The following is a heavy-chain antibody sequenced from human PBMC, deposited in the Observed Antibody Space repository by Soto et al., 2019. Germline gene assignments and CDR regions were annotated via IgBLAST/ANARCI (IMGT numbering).Heavy chain of an antibody. D-gene: IGHD5-12*01. Sequence: EVQLVESGGGLVQFGGSLRLSCAASGFTFSSYWMHWVRQVPGKGLVWVSRIKGDGTNTGYADSVKGRFTISRDNVKNTLYLQMNSLRAGDTTVYYCARGLSGYYGFDYWGQGTLVTVSS. CDR2: IKGDGTNT. CDR3: ARGLSGYYGFDY. V-gene: IGHV3-74*01. CDR1: GFTFSSYW. J-gene: IGHJ4*02.